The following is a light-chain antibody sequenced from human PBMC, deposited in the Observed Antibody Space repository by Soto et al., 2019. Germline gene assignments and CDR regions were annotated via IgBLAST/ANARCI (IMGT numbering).Light chain of an antibody. CDR2: DVN. CDR1: SSDVGTYKY. J-gene: IGLJ2*01. CDR3: SSYTTSSTLV. V-gene: IGLV2-14*03. Sequence: QSALTQPASVSASPGQSITISCTGSSSDVGTYKYVSWYQHHPGKAPKLMIYDVNNRPSGISNRFSGSKSGNTASLIISGLQTDDEADYYCSSYTTSSTLVFGGGTKVTVL.